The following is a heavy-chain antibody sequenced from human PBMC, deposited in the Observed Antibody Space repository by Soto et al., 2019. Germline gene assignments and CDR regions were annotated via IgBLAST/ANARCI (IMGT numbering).Heavy chain of an antibody. D-gene: IGHD3-10*01. CDR1: GFTFSDYW. V-gene: IGHV3-74*01. J-gene: IGHJ4*02. CDR2: INSGGSSK. Sequence: EVHLVESGGGLVPPGGSLRLSCAASGFTFSDYWMHWVRQVPGKGLLWVSRINSGGSSKGYADSVKGSFTVSRDNTKNTLFLEMNSLGAEDTAVYYCARDRGFGELHDWGQGTHVIVSS. CDR3: ARDRGFGELHD.